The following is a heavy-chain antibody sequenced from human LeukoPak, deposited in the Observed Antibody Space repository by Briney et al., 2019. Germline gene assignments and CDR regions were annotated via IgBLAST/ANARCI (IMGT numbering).Heavy chain of an antibody. Sequence: ASVKVSCKASGYTFTSYDINWVRQATGQGLEWMGWMNPNSGNTGYAQKFQGRVTMTRNTSISTAYMELSSLRAEDTALYYCAKDIVLNIAVAGSFDYWGQGTLVTVSS. CDR2: MNPNSGNT. D-gene: IGHD6-19*01. J-gene: IGHJ4*02. V-gene: IGHV1-8*01. CDR1: GYTFTSYD. CDR3: AKDIVLNIAVAGSFDY.